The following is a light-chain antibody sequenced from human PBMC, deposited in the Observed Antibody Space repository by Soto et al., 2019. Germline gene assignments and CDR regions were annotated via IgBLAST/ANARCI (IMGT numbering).Light chain of an antibody. J-gene: IGLJ3*02. CDR2: DDN. CDR1: NSNIGGFS. CDR3: AAWDDSLNPWA. V-gene: IGLV1-44*01. Sequence: QSVLTQPPSASGTPGQSVTISCSGRNSNIGGFSVNWYQQLPGTAPRLVIYDDNQRPSGVHDRLSGSKSGTSASLAISGLQYEDEADYYCAAWDDSLNPWAFGGGTQLTV.